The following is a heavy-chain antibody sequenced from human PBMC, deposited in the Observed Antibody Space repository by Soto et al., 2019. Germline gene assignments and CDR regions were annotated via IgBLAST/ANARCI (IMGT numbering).Heavy chain of an antibody. CDR2: IIPIFGTA. V-gene: IGHV1-69*06. J-gene: IGHJ6*02. CDR3: ARHPVDTAMVTGRYYYYGMDV. CDR1: GGTFSSYA. D-gene: IGHD5-18*01. Sequence: QVQLVQSGAEVKKPGSSVKVSCKASGGTFSSYAIIWVRQAPGQGLEWMGGIIPIFGTANYAQKFQGRVTITADKSTSTAYMELSSLRSEDTAVYYCARHPVDTAMVTGRYYYYGMDVWGQGTTVTVSS.